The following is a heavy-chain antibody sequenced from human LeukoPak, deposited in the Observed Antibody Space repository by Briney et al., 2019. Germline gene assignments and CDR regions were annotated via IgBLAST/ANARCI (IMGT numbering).Heavy chain of an antibody. CDR3: ARGGYSGSYQKVDY. D-gene: IGHD1-26*01. CDR1: GFTFSSYA. V-gene: IGHV3-7*01. J-gene: IGHJ4*02. Sequence: PGGSLRLSCAASGFTFSSYAMNWVRQAPGKGLEWVANIKQDGSEKYYVDSVKGRFTISRDNAKNSLFLQMESLRAEDTAVYYCARGGYSGSYQKVDYWGQGTLVTVSS. CDR2: IKQDGSEK.